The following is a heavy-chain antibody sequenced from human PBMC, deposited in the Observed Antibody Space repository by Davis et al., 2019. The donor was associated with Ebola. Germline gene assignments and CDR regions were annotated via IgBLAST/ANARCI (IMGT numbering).Heavy chain of an antibody. CDR1: GYSFSSYG. CDR3: VRDIGYSFGSGTYSKYDY. CDR2: INPYNGNT. J-gene: IGHJ4*02. Sequence: ASVKVSCKASGYSFSSYGISWVRQAPGQGLEWMGWINPYNGNTDYAQKFQGRVSVTTATSTNTVYMELRSLRSDDTAVCYCVRDIGYSFGSGTYSKYDYWGQGTPVTVSS. V-gene: IGHV1-18*01. D-gene: IGHD3-10*01.